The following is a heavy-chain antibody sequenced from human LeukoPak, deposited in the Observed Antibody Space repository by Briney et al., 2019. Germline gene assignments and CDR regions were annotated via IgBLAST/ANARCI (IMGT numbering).Heavy chain of an antibody. CDR3: ARATFGAENWFDP. J-gene: IGHJ5*02. D-gene: IGHD3-16*01. CDR2: IYYSGST. CDR1: GGSISSGGYY. Sequence: PSETLSLTCTVSGGSISSGGYYWSWIRQHPGKGLEWIGYIYYSGSTYYNPSLKSRVTISVDTSKNQFSLKLSSVTAADTAVYYCARATFGAENWFDPWGQGTLVTVSS. V-gene: IGHV4-31*03.